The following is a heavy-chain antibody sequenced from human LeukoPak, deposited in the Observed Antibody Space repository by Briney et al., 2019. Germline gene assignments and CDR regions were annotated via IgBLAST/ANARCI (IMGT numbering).Heavy chain of an antibody. D-gene: IGHD5-12*01. V-gene: IGHV1-2*06. CDR1: GYTFTGYY. J-gene: IGHJ4*02. Sequence: ASVKVSCKASGYTFTGYYMHWVRQAPGQGLEWMGRINPNSGGTNYAQKFQGRVTMTRGTSISTAYMELSRLRSDDTAVYYCARARSGYDSHYFDYWGQGTLVTVSS. CDR3: ARARSGYDSHYFDY. CDR2: INPNSGGT.